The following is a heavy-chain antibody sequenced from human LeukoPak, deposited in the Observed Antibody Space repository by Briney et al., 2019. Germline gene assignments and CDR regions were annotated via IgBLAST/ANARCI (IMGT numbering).Heavy chain of an antibody. CDR2: MNPNSGNA. CDR3: ASRIRSAPTDY. CDR1: GYTFTTYD. J-gene: IGHJ4*02. Sequence: ASVKVSRKSSGYTFTTYDLNWVRQATGQGLEWMGWMNPNSGNAGYAQKFQGRVTMTRNTSISTAYMELSNVTSEETAVYYCASRIRSAPTDYWGQGTLVTVSS. D-gene: IGHD1-26*01. V-gene: IGHV1-8*01.